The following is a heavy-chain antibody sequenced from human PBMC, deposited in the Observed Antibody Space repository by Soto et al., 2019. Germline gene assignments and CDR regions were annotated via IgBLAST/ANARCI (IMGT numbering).Heavy chain of an antibody. J-gene: IGHJ6*02. Sequence: SETLSLTCAIYGGSFSGFYWSWIRQPPGKGLEWIGEINDSGTTNYNPSLKSRVTISADTSKTHFSLRLTSVTAADTAVYYCARETSQNVSSHYGMDVWGQGTTVTVSS. CDR2: INDSGTT. V-gene: IGHV4-34*01. CDR3: ARETSQNVSSHYGMDV. CDR1: GGSFSGFY.